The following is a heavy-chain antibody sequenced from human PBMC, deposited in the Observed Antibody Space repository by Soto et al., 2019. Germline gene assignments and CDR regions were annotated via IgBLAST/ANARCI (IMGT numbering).Heavy chain of an antibody. D-gene: IGHD3-10*01. V-gene: IGHV3-53*04. CDR1: GFTVSSNY. J-gene: IGHJ6*02. Sequence: EVQLVESGGGLVQPGGSLRLSCAASGFTVSSNYMSWVRQAPGKGLEWVSVIYSGGSTYYADSVKGRFTISRHNSKNTLYLQMNSLRAEDTAVYYCVRGPHYGSGSYYYYGMDVWGQGTTVTVSS. CDR3: VRGPHYGSGSYYYYGMDV. CDR2: IYSGGST.